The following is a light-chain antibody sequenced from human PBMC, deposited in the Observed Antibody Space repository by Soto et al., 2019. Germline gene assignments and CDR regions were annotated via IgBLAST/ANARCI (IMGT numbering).Light chain of an antibody. V-gene: IGKV3-11*01. Sequence: EMVLTQSPVSLSLSPGERATLSCRASQSISTFLAWYQQKPGQAPRLLIYDASSRATGIPARFSGSGSGADFTLTISSLEPEDFAVYYCQQSSKWPPTFGQGTKVDI. CDR2: DAS. CDR3: QQSSKWPPT. CDR1: QSISTF. J-gene: IGKJ1*01.